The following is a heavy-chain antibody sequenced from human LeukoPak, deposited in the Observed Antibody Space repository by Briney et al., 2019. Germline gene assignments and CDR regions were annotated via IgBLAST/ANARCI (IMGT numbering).Heavy chain of an antibody. CDR2: IYYSGST. CDR3: ARAGCSGGSCYIRGFFAY. Sequence: SQTLSLTCTVSGGSISSGDYYWSWIRQPPGKGLEWIGYIYYSGSTYYNPSLKSRVTISVDTPKTQFSLKLSSVTAADTAVYYCARAGCSGGSCYIRGFFAYWGQGTLVTVSS. CDR1: GGSISSGDYY. J-gene: IGHJ4*02. D-gene: IGHD2-15*01. V-gene: IGHV4-30-4*01.